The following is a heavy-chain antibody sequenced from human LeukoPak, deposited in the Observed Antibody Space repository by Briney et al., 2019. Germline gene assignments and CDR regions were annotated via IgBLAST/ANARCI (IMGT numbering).Heavy chain of an antibody. Sequence: SETLSLTCAVYGGSFSGYYWSWIRQPPGKGLEWIGEINHSGSTNYNPSLKSRVTISVDTSKNQFSLKLSSVTAADTAVYYCTIYSYGLKTPNVTNSYYYYYMDVWGKGTTVTVSS. J-gene: IGHJ6*03. V-gene: IGHV4-34*01. CDR3: TIYSYGLKTPNVTNSYYYYYMDV. CDR1: GGSFSGYY. D-gene: IGHD5-18*01. CDR2: INHSGST.